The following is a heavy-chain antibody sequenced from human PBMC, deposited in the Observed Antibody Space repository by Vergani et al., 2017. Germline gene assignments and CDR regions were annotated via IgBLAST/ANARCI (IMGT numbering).Heavy chain of an antibody. V-gene: IGHV4-39*01. CDR1: GGSISSSSYY. Sequence: QLQLQESGPGLVKPSETLSLTCTVSGGSISSSSYYWGWIRQPPGKGLEWIGSIYYSGSTYYNPSLKSRVTISVDTSKNQFSLKLRSVTAADTAVYYCARYSSSLRAYYFGMDVWGQG. J-gene: IGHJ6*02. D-gene: IGHD6-6*01. CDR2: IYYSGST. CDR3: ARYSSSLRAYYFGMDV.